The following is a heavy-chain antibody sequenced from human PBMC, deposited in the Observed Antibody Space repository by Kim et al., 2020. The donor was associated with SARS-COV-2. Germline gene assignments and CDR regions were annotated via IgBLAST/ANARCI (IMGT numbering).Heavy chain of an antibody. Sequence: GGSLRLSCAASGFTFSGSAMHWVRQASGKGLEWVGRIRNKANGYVTAYAASVKGRITISRDDSKNTAYLQMNSQKTEDTAVYYGTRVNPIAGAWYDAFDIWGQGTMVTVSS. V-gene: IGHV3-73*01. CDR1: GFTFSGSA. CDR2: IRNKANGYVT. D-gene: IGHD6-19*01. CDR3: TRVNPIAGAWYDAFDI. J-gene: IGHJ3*02.